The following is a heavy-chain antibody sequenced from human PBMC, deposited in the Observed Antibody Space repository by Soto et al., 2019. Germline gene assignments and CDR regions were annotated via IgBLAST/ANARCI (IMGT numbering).Heavy chain of an antibody. CDR3: ARGGNAIFGVVIIYY. CDR2: ISNDGNNK. J-gene: IGHJ4*01. Sequence: QVQLVESGGGVVQPGRSLRLSCAASGFTFTTYSMHWVRQAPGTGLEWVAVISNDGNNKYYADSVKGRFTISRDNSKNTVSLQMNSMRADDTAVYYCARGGNAIFGVVIIYYWGHGTLVTVSS. V-gene: IGHV3-30-3*01. D-gene: IGHD3-3*01. CDR1: GFTFTTYS.